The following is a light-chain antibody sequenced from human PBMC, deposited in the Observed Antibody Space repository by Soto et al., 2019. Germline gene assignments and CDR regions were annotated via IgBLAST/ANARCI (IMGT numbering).Light chain of an antibody. CDR1: QTVSITY. Sequence: RDSATLSCRASQTVSITYLTWYQQKPGQAPRLLIFGASKRATGIPDRFSGSGSGTEFTLTISSLQSEDFAVYYCQQYNNWPPRTFGQGTRLEI. CDR3: QQYNNWPPRT. J-gene: IGKJ5*01. CDR2: GAS. V-gene: IGKV3D-15*01.